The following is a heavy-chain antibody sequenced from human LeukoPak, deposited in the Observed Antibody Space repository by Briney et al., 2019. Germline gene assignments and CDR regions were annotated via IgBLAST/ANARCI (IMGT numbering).Heavy chain of an antibody. CDR1: GFTFSSYE. CDR2: ISSSGNTI. Sequence: GGSLRHSCAASGFTFSSYEMNWVRQAPGKGLEWVSYISSSGNTIYYADSVKGRFTISRDNAKNSLYLQMNSLRAEDTALYYCARGSQNYNFYYYMDVWGKGTTVTVSS. J-gene: IGHJ6*03. CDR3: ARGSQNYNFYYYMDV. V-gene: IGHV3-48*03.